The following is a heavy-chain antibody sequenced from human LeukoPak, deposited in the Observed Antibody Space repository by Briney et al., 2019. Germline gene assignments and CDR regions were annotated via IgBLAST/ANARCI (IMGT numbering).Heavy chain of an antibody. CDR2: INHRGST. V-gene: IGHV4-34*01. CDR1: GGSFRGYY. J-gene: IGHJ6*02. CDR3: ARRYYYYYGMDV. Sequence: SETLSLTCAVYGGSFRGYYWSWIRQPPGKGLEWIGEINHRGSTNYNPSLKSRVTISVDMSKNQFSLKLGSVTAADTAVYYCARRYYYYYGMDVWGQGTTVTVSS.